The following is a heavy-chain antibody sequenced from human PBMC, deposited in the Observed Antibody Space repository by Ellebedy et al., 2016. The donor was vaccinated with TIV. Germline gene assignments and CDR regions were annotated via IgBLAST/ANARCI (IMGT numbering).Heavy chain of an antibody. D-gene: IGHD3-10*01. V-gene: IGHV3-7*01. CDR1: GFSLSSYW. CDR2: IKQDGSEK. CDR3: GRAIGSGSCY. Sequence: ESLKISCAASGFSLSSYWMHWVRQAPGKGLEWVANIKQDGSEKYYVDSVKGRFTISRDNAKNSLYLQMNSLRAEDTAVYFCGRAIGSGSCYWGQGTLVTVSS. J-gene: IGHJ4*02.